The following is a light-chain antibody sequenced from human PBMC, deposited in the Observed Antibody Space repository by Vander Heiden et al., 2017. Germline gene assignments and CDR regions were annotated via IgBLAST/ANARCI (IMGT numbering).Light chain of an antibody. J-gene: IGKJ2*01. CDR1: QSVSSN. Sequence: EMVMTQSPATLSVSPGERATLSCRASQSVSSNLAWYQQKRGQAPRLLIYEASTRATGIPARFSGSGYGTEFTLTISSRQSEDFAVYYCQHYNNWPPYTFGQGTKLXIK. CDR3: QHYNNWPPYT. V-gene: IGKV3-15*01. CDR2: EAS.